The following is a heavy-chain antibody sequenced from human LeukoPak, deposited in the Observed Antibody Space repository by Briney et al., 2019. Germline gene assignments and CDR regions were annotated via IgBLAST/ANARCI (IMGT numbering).Heavy chain of an antibody. CDR1: GVSISSSNSY. Sequence: SSETLSLTCTVSGVSISSSNSYWGWIRQPLGKGLEWIGSIYYSGNTYYNASLKSQVSISIDTSKNQFSLRLTSVTAADTAVYYCAGQTGSGLFILPGGQGTLVTVSS. CDR3: AGQTGSGLFILP. CDR2: IYYSGNT. J-gene: IGHJ4*02. D-gene: IGHD3/OR15-3a*01. V-gene: IGHV4-39*01.